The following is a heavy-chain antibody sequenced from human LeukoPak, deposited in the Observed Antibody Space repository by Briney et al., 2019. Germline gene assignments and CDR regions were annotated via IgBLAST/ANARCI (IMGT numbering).Heavy chain of an antibody. CDR2: IKQDGSEK. CDR3: ARETYSSSWTSFDP. J-gene: IGHJ5*02. V-gene: IGHV3-7*01. D-gene: IGHD6-13*01. CDR1: GFTFSSYW. Sequence: GGSLRLSCAASGFTFSSYWMSWVRQAPGKGREWVANIKQDGSEKYYVDSVKGRFTISRGNAKNSLYLQMNSLRAEDTAVYYCARETYSSSWTSFDPWGQGTLVTVSS.